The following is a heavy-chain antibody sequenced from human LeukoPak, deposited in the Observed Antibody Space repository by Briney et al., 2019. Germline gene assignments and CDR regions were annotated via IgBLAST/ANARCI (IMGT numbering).Heavy chain of an antibody. CDR1: GFTFSSYG. D-gene: IGHD6-19*01. V-gene: IGHV3-33*01. Sequence: GGSLRLSCAASGFTFSSYGMHWVRQAPGKGLEWVAVIWYDGSNKYYADSVKGRFTISRDNSKNTLYLQMNSLRAEGTAVYYCAREGIAVAEGLENWFDPWGQGTLVTVSS. J-gene: IGHJ5*02. CDR3: AREGIAVAEGLENWFDP. CDR2: IWYDGSNK.